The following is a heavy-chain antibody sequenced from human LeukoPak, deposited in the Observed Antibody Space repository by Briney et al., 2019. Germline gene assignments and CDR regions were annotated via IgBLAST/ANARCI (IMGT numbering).Heavy chain of an antibody. J-gene: IGHJ4*02. CDR3: ARIIIAAAGTFDY. CDR2: INPNSGGT. D-gene: IGHD6-13*01. Sequence: GASVKVSCKASGYTFTGYYMHWVRQAPGQGLEWMGWINPNSGGTNYAQRFQGRVTMTRNTSISTAYMELSRLRSDDTAVYYCARIIIAAAGTFDYWGQGTLVTVPS. CDR1: GYTFTGYY. V-gene: IGHV1-2*02.